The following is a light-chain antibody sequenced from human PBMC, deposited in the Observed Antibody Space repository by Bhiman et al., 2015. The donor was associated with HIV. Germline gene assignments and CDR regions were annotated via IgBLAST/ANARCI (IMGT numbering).Light chain of an antibody. J-gene: IGLJ2*01. V-gene: IGLV2-14*03. CDR2: DVS. Sequence: QSALTQPASVSGSPGQSITISCTGTSSDVGGYNYVSWYQQHPGKAPKLMIYDVSQRPSGVSNRFSGSKSGNTASLTISGLQAEDEADYYCCSYTGSSTSHVVFGGGTKLTVL. CDR1: SSDVGGYNY. CDR3: CSYTGSSTSHVV.